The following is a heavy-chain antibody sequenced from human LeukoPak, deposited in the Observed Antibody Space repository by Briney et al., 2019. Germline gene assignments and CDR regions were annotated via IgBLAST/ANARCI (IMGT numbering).Heavy chain of an antibody. Sequence: PGGSLRLSCAACGFTFSSYGMHWVRQAPGKGLEWVAVIWYDGSNKYYADSVKGRFTISRDNSKNTLYLQMNSLRAEDTAVYYCARDRLDILTGYHFDYWGQGTLVTVSS. V-gene: IGHV3-33*01. D-gene: IGHD3-9*01. J-gene: IGHJ4*02. CDR1: GFTFSSYG. CDR3: ARDRLDILTGYHFDY. CDR2: IWYDGSNK.